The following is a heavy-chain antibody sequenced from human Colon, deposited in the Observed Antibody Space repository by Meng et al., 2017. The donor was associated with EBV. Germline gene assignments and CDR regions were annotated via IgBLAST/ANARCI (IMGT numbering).Heavy chain of an antibody. CDR1: GGSMSSGNYY. Sequence: QVQLQESGPGLVEPSQTLSLTCIVSGGSMSSGNYYWSWIREPPGKGLEWIGYIHHSGSAYYNPSLKSRVSISVDTSKNQFSLNLNSMTAADTAVYYCASFDHIPRRNYFDYWGQGTLVNVSS. CDR3: ASFDHIPRRNYFDY. V-gene: IGHV4-30-4*01. CDR2: IHHSGSA. D-gene: IGHD2-21*01. J-gene: IGHJ4*02.